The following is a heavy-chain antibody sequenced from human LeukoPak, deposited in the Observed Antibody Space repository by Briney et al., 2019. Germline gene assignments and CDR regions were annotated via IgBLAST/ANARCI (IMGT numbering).Heavy chain of an antibody. V-gene: IGHV1-2*02. CDR2: INPNSGGT. CDR3: ARGYYDGSDFEYFQH. Sequence: GASVKVSCKASGYTFTDYYMHWVRQAPGQGLEWKAWINPNSGGTNYAQKFQGRVTMTRDTSISTAYMELSRLKSDDTAVYYCARGYYDGSDFEYFQHWGQGTLVTVSS. CDR1: GYTFTDYY. D-gene: IGHD3-22*01. J-gene: IGHJ1*01.